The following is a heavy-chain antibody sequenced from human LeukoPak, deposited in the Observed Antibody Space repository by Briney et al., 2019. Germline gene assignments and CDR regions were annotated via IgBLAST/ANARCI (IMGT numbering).Heavy chain of an antibody. V-gene: IGHV1-46*01. D-gene: IGHD6-6*01. J-gene: IGHJ4*02. CDR1: GYTFTSYY. CDR2: INPSGGST. Sequence: GASVKVSCKASGYTFTSYYMHWVRQAPGQGLEGMGIINPSGGSTSYAQKFQDRVTMTRDMSQSTVYMELSSLRSEDTAVYYCARYSSSSFDYWGQRTLVTVSS. CDR3: ARYSSSSFDY.